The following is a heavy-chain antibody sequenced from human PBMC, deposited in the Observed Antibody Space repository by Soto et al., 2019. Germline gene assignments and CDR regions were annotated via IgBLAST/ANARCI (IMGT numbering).Heavy chain of an antibody. CDR3: ARIIGYWGRWHFDY. CDR2: IFSGGEK. V-gene: IGHV2-26*01. CDR1: GFSLSESRMG. D-gene: IGHD7-27*01. Sequence: QVTLKESGPVVVKPTETLTLTCTVSGFSLSESRMGVSWIRQPPGKALEWLAHIFSGGEKSYSTSLKSSLTISKDTSKSQVVLTMINMDPADTATYYCARIIGYWGRWHFDYWGQGTLVTVSS. J-gene: IGHJ4*02.